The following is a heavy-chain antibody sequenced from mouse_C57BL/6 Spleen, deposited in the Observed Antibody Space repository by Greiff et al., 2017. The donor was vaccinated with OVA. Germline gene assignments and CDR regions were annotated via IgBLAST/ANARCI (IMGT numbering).Heavy chain of an antibody. D-gene: IGHD1-1*01. CDR3: ARMRVYYGSSYGAMDY. CDR1: GYTFTGYW. V-gene: IGHV1-9*01. CDR2: ILPGSGST. J-gene: IGHJ4*01. Sequence: VQLQQSGAELMKPGASVKLSCKATGYTFTGYWIEWVKQRPGHGLEWIGEILPGSGSTNYNEKFKGKATFTADTSSNPAYMQLSSLTTEDSAIYYCARMRVYYGSSYGAMDYWGQGTSVTVSA.